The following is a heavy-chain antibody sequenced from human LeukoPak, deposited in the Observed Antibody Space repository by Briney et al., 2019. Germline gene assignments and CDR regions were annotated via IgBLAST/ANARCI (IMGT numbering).Heavy chain of an antibody. J-gene: IGHJ4*02. CDR3: ATIKRGDIFGYFDF. Sequence: PSETLSLICTVSGGSITTHYWSWIRQPPGKGLEWIAYLRDSVTTKDTPSLKSRVTLSANTSKNQYFLRLTSVTAADTAVYYCATIKRGDIFGYFDFWGQGILVTVSS. CDR2: LRDSVTT. V-gene: IGHV4-59*11. CDR1: GGSITTHY. D-gene: IGHD5-18*01.